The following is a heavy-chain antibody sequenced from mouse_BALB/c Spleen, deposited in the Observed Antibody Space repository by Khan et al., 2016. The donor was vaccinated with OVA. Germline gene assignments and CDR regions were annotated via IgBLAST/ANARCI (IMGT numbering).Heavy chain of an antibody. Sequence: VQLQESGAELMKPGASVKISCKATGYTFSDYWLEWVKQRPGHGLEWIGEILPGSGSRNYNEKFKGKATFTADISSKTTYMQLSSLTSEDSAVYYCARVNYYSRDYFDYWGQGTTLTVSS. CDR2: ILPGSGSR. CDR1: GYTFSDYW. J-gene: IGHJ2*01. V-gene: IGHV1-9*01. CDR3: ARVNYYSRDYFDY. D-gene: IGHD2-5*01.